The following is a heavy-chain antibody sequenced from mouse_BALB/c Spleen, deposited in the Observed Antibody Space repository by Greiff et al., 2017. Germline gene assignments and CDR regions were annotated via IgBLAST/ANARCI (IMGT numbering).Heavy chain of an antibody. CDR2: INPYNGDT. CDR3: ARPDYYGSSTWFAY. D-gene: IGHD1-1*01. Sequence: VQLQQSGPELVKPGASVKISCKASGYSFTGYFMNWVMQSHGKSLEWIGRINPYNGDTFYNQKFKGKATLTVDKSSSTAHMELRSLASEDSAVYYCARPDYYGSSTWFAYWGQGTLVTVSA. J-gene: IGHJ3*01. CDR1: GYSFTGYF. V-gene: IGHV1-20*02.